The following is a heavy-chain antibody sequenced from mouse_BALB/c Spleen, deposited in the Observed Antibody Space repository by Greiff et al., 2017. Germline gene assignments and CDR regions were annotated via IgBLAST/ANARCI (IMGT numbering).Heavy chain of an antibody. D-gene: IGHD2-4*01. V-gene: IGHV5-9*03. J-gene: IGHJ1*01. CDR1: GFTFSSYT. CDR3: ARSGDYDWYFDV. CDR2: ISSGGGNT. Sequence: VQLKESGGGLVKPGGSLKLSCAASGFTFSSYTMSWVRQTPEKRLEWVATISSGGGNTYYPDSVKGRFTISRDNAKNNLYLQMSSLRSEDTALYYCARSGDYDWYFDVWGAGTTVTVSS.